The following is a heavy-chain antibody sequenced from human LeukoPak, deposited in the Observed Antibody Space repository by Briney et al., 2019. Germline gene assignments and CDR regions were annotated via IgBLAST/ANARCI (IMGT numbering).Heavy chain of an antibody. J-gene: IGHJ4*02. CDR3: ARVGSYYYGSGSSYYFDY. Sequence: SKTLSLTCTVSGGSISSYYWSWIRQPPGKGLEWIGYIYYSGSTNYNPSLKSRVTISVDTSKNQFSLKLSSVTAADTAVYYCARVGSYYYGSGSSYYFDYWGQGTLVTVSS. CDR1: GGSISSYY. CDR2: IYYSGST. D-gene: IGHD3-10*01. V-gene: IGHV4-59*01.